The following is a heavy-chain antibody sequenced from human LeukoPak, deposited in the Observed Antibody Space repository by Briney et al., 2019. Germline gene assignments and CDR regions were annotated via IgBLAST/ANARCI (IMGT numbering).Heavy chain of an antibody. D-gene: IGHD6-19*01. J-gene: IGHJ4*02. CDR2: ISSDSNYI. CDR3: AAQEGRWLGYFDY. V-gene: IGHV3-21*01. Sequence: PGGSLRLSCAASGFTFSSYSINWARQAPGKGLEWVSSISSDSNYIYYADSVKGRFTISRDNAKNSLFLQMNSLRAEDTAVYYCAAQEGRWLGYFDYWGREPWSPSPQ. CDR1: GFTFSSYS.